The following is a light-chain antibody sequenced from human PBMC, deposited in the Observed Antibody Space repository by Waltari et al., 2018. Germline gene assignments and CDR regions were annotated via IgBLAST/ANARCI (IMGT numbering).Light chain of an antibody. V-gene: IGLV2-23*01. Sequence: GQSITISCTGTSSDVGTYNFSSWYQQNPGKAPKLMIYEGNKRPSGVSNRFSGSKAGNTASLTISGLQAEDEADYYCDSYAGSGTWVFGGGTKLTVL. CDR3: DSYAGSGTWV. CDR1: SSDVGTYNF. CDR2: EGN. J-gene: IGLJ3*02.